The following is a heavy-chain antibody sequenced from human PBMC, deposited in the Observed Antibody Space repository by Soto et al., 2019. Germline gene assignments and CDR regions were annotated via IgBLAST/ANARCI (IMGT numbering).Heavy chain of an antibody. J-gene: IGHJ3*02. D-gene: IGHD2-15*01. V-gene: IGHV1-46*03. CDR2: INPSGGST. Sequence: EASVKVSCKASGYTFTSYYMHWVRQAPGQGLEWMGIINPSGGSTSYAQKFQGRVTMTRDTSTSTVYMELSSLRSEDTAVYYCARSLGVVVAATPHDAFDIWGQGTMVTVSS. CDR3: ARSLGVVVAATPHDAFDI. CDR1: GYTFTSYY.